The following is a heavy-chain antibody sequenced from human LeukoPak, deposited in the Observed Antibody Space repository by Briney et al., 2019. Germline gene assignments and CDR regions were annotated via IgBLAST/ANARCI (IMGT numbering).Heavy chain of an antibody. D-gene: IGHD6-13*01. Sequence: GGSLRLSCAASGFTFSSYGMHWVRQAPGKGLEWVAVISYDGSNKYYADSVKGRFTISRDNSKNTLYLQMKSLRAEDTAVYYCAKDLHSSSWYWFDPWGQGTLVTVSS. CDR2: ISYDGSNK. CDR3: AKDLHSSSWYWFDP. J-gene: IGHJ5*02. CDR1: GFTFSSYG. V-gene: IGHV3-30*18.